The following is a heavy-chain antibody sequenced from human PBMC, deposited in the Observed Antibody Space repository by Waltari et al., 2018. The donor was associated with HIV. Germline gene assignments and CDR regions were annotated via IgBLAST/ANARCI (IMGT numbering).Heavy chain of an antibody. CDR2: FYPGDSDV. Sequence: EVQLVQSGAVMKKPGQSLRISCRAFGYNFTSYYVAWVRQMPGIGLQWMGIFYPGDSDVGYSPSFQEQVTISVDKSVNTAYLHWTRLKASYTAIYYGARLPYSSGWYFDNWGQGTLVTVSS. J-gene: IGHJ4*02. D-gene: IGHD6-19*01. CDR3: ARLPYSSGWYFDN. CDR1: GYNFTSYY. V-gene: IGHV5-51*03.